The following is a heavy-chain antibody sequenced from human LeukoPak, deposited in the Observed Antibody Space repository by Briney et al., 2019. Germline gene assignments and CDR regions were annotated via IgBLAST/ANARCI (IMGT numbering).Heavy chain of an antibody. CDR3: AKDHHFPPGSEFVY. J-gene: IGHJ4*02. CDR2: ISGSGGST. D-gene: IGHD1-14*01. Sequence: QSGGSLRLSCAASGFTFSSYAMSWVRQAPGKGLEWVSAISGSGGSTYYADSVKGRFTISRDNSKNTLYLQMNSLRAEDTAVYYCAKDHHFPPGSEFVYWGQGTLVTVSS. CDR1: GFTFSSYA. V-gene: IGHV3-23*01.